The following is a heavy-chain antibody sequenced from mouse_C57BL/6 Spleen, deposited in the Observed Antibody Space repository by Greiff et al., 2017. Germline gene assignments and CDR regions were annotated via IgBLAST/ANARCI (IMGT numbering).Heavy chain of an antibody. D-gene: IGHD1-1*01. J-gene: IGHJ4*01. V-gene: IGHV1-64*01. CDR2: IHPNSGST. CDR1: GYTFTRYW. CDR3: ARYYYGSSYDAMDY. Sequence: QVQLQQPGAELVKPGASVKLSCKASGYTFTRYWMHWVKQRPGQGLEWIGMIHPNSGSTNYNEKFKSKATLTVDKSSSTAYMQLSSLTSEDSAVYYCARYYYGSSYDAMDYWGQGTSVTVSS.